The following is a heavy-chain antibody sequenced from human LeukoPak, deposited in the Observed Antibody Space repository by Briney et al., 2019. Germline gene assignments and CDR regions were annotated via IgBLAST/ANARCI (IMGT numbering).Heavy chain of an antibody. Sequence: GGSLRLSCAASGFTFITYAMSWVRQAPGKGLEWVGRIKRKTDGETRDYAAPVKGRFTISRDDSKNRLYLQMNSLKYEDTAVYYCTADVSDSSGYCHDYWGQGTLVTVSS. J-gene: IGHJ4*02. V-gene: IGHV3-15*01. CDR3: TADVSDSSGYCHDY. D-gene: IGHD3-22*01. CDR1: GFTFITYA. CDR2: IKRKTDGETR.